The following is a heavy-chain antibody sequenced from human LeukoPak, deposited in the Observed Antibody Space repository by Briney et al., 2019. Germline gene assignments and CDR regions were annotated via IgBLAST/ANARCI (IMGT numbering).Heavy chain of an antibody. V-gene: IGHV1-46*01. CDR3: ARDPYSYYYGMDV. CDR1: GYTFTSYY. Sequence: VASVKVSCKASGYTFTSYYMHWVRQAPGQGLELMGIINPSGGSTSYAQKFQGRVTMTRDTSTSTVYMELSSLRPGDMVVYYCARDPYSYYYGMDVWGQGTTVTVSS. CDR2: INPSGGST. J-gene: IGHJ6*02.